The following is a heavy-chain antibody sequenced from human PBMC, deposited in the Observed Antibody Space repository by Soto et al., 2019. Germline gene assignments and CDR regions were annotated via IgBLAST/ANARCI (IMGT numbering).Heavy chain of an antibody. V-gene: IGHV4-34*01. J-gene: IGHJ6*03. CDR1: GGSFSGYY. Sequence: SETLSLTCAVYGGSFSGYYWSWIRQPPGKGLEWIGEINHSGSTNYNPSLKSRVTISVDTSKNQFSLKLSSVTAADTAVYYCARVGATGTTEYYYYMDVWGKGTTVTVSS. CDR2: INHSGST. CDR3: ARVGATGTTEYYYYMDV. D-gene: IGHD1-1*01.